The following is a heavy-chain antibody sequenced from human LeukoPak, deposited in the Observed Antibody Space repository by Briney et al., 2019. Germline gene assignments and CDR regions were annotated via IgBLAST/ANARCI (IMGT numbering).Heavy chain of an antibody. CDR3: ARAVDSGYDLGAYYFDY. CDR2: IKQDGSEK. Sequence: GGSLRLACAASGFTFSSYWMVWVRQAPVKGLEWVANIKQDGSEKYYVDCVKGRFTISRDNAKNSLYLQMNSLRAEDTVVYYCARAVDSGYDLGAYYFDYWGQGTLVTVSS. D-gene: IGHD5-12*01. CDR1: GFTFSSYW. J-gene: IGHJ4*02. V-gene: IGHV3-7*04.